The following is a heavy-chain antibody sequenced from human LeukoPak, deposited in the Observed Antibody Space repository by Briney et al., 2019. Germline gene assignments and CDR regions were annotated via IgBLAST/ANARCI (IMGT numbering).Heavy chain of an antibody. V-gene: IGHV4-39*01. J-gene: IGHJ4*02. CDR1: GGSISSSSYY. CDR2: IYYSGST. Sequence: PSETLSLTCTVSGGSISSSSYYWGWIRQPPGKGLEWIGSIYYSGSTYYNPSLKSRVTISVDTSKNQFSLKLSSVTAADTAVYYCASPIVGAAGSDYWGQGTLVTVSS. D-gene: IGHD1-26*01. CDR3: ASPIVGAAGSDY.